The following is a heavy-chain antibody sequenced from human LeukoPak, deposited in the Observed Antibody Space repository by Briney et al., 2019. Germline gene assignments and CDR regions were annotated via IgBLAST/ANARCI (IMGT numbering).Heavy chain of an antibody. Sequence: SETLSLTCAVYGGSFSGCYWSWIRQPPGEGLEWIGFIYYSGSTNQNPSLKSRVTMSVDTSKNQFFLRLSSVTAADTAVYYCASSSAMVTHSFDYWGQGTLVTVSS. D-gene: IGHD5-18*01. CDR1: GGSFSGCY. J-gene: IGHJ4*02. CDR3: ASSSAMVTHSFDY. V-gene: IGHV4-59*08. CDR2: IYYSGST.